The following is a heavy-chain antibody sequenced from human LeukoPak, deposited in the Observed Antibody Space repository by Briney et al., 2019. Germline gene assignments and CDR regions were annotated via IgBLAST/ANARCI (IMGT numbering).Heavy chain of an antibody. V-gene: IGHV3-23*01. CDR2: ITGDGGST. J-gene: IGHJ4*02. CDR3: AKWGDYDVLTGYYDSDY. CDR1: GFTFSNYA. Sequence: SGGSLRLSCAASGFTFSNYAMSWVRQAPGKGLERVSAITGDGGSTYYADSVKGRFTISRDNSKNTLYLQMNSLRAEDTALYYCAKWGDYDVLTGYYDSDYWGQGTLVTVSS. D-gene: IGHD3-9*01.